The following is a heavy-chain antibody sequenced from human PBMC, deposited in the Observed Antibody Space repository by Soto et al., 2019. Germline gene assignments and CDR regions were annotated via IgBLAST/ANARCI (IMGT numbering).Heavy chain of an antibody. V-gene: IGHV3-23*01. CDR3: AAPRDEYGSGVSWFTYGMDI. Sequence: GGSLRLSCSASGFTFSRYVMTWVRHVPGRGLEWVASLDGAGGSTYYAESVRGRFSISRDNSQNTLFLQMKRLTVDDTAIYYCAAPRDEYGSGVSWFTYGMDIWGQGTTVTVSS. CDR2: LDGAGGST. J-gene: IGHJ6*02. CDR1: GFTFSRYV. D-gene: IGHD3-10*01.